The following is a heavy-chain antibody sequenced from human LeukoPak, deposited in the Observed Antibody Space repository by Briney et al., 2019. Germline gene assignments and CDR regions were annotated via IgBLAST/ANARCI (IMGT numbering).Heavy chain of an antibody. CDR2: IYYSGST. CDR1: GGSFSGYY. Sequence: KTSETLSLTCAVYGGSFSGYYWGWIRQPPGKGLEWIASIYYSGSTYYNPSLKSRVTISVDTSKNQLSLKLSSLTAADTAVYYCARHEYSGSYYGLSWFDPWGQGTLVTVSS. CDR3: ARHEYSGSYYGLSWFDP. V-gene: IGHV4-39*01. J-gene: IGHJ5*02. D-gene: IGHD1-26*01.